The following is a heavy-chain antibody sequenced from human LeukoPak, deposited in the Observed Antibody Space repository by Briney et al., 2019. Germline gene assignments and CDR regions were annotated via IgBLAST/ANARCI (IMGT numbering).Heavy chain of an antibody. CDR3: ARADSQAIAFDI. V-gene: IGHV4-30-4*01. J-gene: IGHJ3*02. CDR1: GGSISSGDYY. CDR2: IFYSGNT. D-gene: IGHD2-15*01. Sequence: SQTLSLTCTVSGGSISSGDYYWSWIRQPPGKGLEWIGYIFYSGNTYYNPSLKSRVTISVDTSKNQFSLKLSSVTAADTAVYYCARADSQAIAFDIWGQGTMVTVSS.